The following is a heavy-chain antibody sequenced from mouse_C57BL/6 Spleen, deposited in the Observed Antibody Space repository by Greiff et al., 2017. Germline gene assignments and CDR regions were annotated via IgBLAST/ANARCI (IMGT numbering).Heavy chain of an antibody. J-gene: IGHJ4*01. Sequence: VQLQQSGPELVKPGASVKISCKASGYTFTDYYMNWVKQSHGKSLEWIGDINPNNGGTSYNQKFKGKATLTVDKSSSTAYMELRSLTSEDSAVYYCARGIYYDYGHYYAMDYWGQGTSVTVSS. D-gene: IGHD2-4*01. CDR1: GYTFTDYY. CDR2: INPNNGGT. CDR3: ARGIYYDYGHYYAMDY. V-gene: IGHV1-26*01.